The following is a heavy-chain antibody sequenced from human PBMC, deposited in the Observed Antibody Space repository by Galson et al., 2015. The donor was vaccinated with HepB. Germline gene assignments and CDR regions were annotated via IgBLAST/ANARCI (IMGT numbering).Heavy chain of an antibody. CDR1: GFTFSSYG. V-gene: IGHV3-30*18. J-gene: IGHJ4*02. CDR2: ISYDGSNK. Sequence: SLRLSCAASGFTFSSYGIHWVRQAPGKGLEWVAVISYDGSNKYYADSVKGRFTISRDNSKNTLYLQMNSLRAEDTAVYYCAKGGGVVVPAAIDYWGQGTLVTVSS. CDR3: AKGGGVVVPAAIDY. D-gene: IGHD2-2*01.